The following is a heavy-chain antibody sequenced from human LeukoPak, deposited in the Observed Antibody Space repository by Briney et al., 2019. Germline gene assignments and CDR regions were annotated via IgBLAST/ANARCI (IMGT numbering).Heavy chain of an antibody. V-gene: IGHV4-59*08. Sequence: PSETLSLTCTVSGGSISSYYWSWIRQPPGKGLEWIGYIYYSGSTNYNPSLKSRVTISVDTSKNQFSLKLSSVTAADTAVYYCARLTTVVTPTFDYWGQGTLVTVSS. CDR1: GGSISSYY. CDR2: IYYSGST. J-gene: IGHJ4*02. D-gene: IGHD4-23*01. CDR3: ARLTTVVTPTFDY.